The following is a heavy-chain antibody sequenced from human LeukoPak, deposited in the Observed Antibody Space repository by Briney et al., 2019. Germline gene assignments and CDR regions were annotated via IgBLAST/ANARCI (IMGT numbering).Heavy chain of an antibody. V-gene: IGHV4-39*01. CDR1: GFTFSGDSMN. CDR3: LLYLITMIDLGY. Sequence: PGGSLRLSCAASGFTFSGDSMNWVRQPPGKGLEWIGSIYYSGSTYYNPSLKSRVTISVDTSKNQFSLKLSSVTAADTAVYYCLLYLITMIDLGYWGQGTLVTVSS. J-gene: IGHJ4*02. CDR2: IYYSGST. D-gene: IGHD3-22*01.